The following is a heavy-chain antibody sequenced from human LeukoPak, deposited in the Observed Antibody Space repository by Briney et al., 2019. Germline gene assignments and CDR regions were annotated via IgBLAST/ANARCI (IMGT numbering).Heavy chain of an antibody. D-gene: IGHD1-26*01. CDR1: GFTFSSYV. CDR3: VKGRRPLPVGATDH. J-gene: IGHJ4*02. V-gene: IGHV3-23*01. CDR2: LSASGATT. Sequence: PGGSLRLSCAASGFTFSSYVLSWVRQAPGKGLEWVSGLSASGATTYYADSVKGRFTISRDNSKNTLYLQMNSLRAEDTAIYYCVKGRRPLPVGATDHWGQGTLVTVSS.